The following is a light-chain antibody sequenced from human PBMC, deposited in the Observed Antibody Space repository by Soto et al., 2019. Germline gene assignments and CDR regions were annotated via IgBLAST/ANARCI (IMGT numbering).Light chain of an antibody. J-gene: IGLJ1*01. Sequence: QSSLTQPRPVSGAPWQSVPISCPGNNSVVCGYNYVSWYQQHPGKAPKLMIYDVSKRPSGVPDRFSGSKSGNTASLTISGLQAEDEADYYCCSYAGSSIYVFGTGTKVTVL. CDR1: NSVVCGYNY. V-gene: IGLV2-11*01. CDR3: CSYAGSSIYV. CDR2: DVS.